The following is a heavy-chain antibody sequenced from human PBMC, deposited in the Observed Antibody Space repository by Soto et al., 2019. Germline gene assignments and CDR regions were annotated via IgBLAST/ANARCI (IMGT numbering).Heavy chain of an antibody. D-gene: IGHD5-12*01. CDR2: ISAYNGNT. Sequence: QVQLVQSGAEVKKPGASVKVSCKASGYTFTSYGISWVRQAPGQGLEWMGWISAYNGNTNYAQKLQGRVTMTTDTSTSTGYMELRSLRSDDTAVYYWARAWGYSGYVRDYYFDYWGQGTLVTVSS. V-gene: IGHV1-18*01. J-gene: IGHJ4*02. CDR1: GYTFTSYG. CDR3: ARAWGYSGYVRDYYFDY.